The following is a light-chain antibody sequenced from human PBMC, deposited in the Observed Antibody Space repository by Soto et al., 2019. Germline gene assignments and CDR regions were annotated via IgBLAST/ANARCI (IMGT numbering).Light chain of an antibody. Sequence: QSVLTQPASVSGSPGQSITISCTGTSSDVGYYNYVSWYQQHPGKVPKLMIYEVSNRPSGVSNRFSGSKSGNTASLTISGLQAEDEADYYCSSYTSSTSWVFGGGTKLTVL. V-gene: IGLV2-14*01. CDR2: EVS. CDR1: SSDVGYYNY. J-gene: IGLJ3*02. CDR3: SSYTSSTSWV.